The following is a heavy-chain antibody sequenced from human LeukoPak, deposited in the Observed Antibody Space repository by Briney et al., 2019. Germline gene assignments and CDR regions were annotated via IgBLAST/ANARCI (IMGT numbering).Heavy chain of an antibody. CDR3: AKGEGDGYNYDY. J-gene: IGHJ4*02. CDR2: ISYDGSNK. Sequence: GRSLRLSCAASGFTFSSYGMHWVRQAPGKGLEWVAVISYDGSNKYYADSVKGRFTISRDNSKNTLYLQMNSLRAEDTAVYYCAKGEGDGYNYDYWGQGTLVTVSS. D-gene: IGHD5-24*01. V-gene: IGHV3-30*18. CDR1: GFTFSSYG.